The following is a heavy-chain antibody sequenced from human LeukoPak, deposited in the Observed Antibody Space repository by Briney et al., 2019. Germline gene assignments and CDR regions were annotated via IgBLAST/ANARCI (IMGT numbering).Heavy chain of an antibody. CDR3: ATSTVTSESWFDP. CDR1: GGSFSGYY. V-gene: IGHV4-34*01. J-gene: IGHJ5*02. D-gene: IGHD4-17*01. CDR2: INHSGST. Sequence: SETLSLTCAVYGGSFSGYYWSWIRQPPGKGLEWIGEINHSGSTNYNPSLKSRVTISVDTSKNQFSLKLSSVTAADTAVYYCATSTVTSESWFDPWGQGTLVTVSS.